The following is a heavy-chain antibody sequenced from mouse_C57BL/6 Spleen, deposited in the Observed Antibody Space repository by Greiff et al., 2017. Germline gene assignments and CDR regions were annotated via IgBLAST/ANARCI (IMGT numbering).Heavy chain of an antibody. J-gene: IGHJ2*01. CDR2: IDPSESYT. CDR1: GYTFTSYW. CDR3: AREQGNYFDY. V-gene: IGHV1-59*01. Sequence: VQLQQPGAELVRPGTSVTLSCKASGYTFTSYWMHWVKPRPGQGLEWIGVIDPSESYTNYNQKFKGKATLTVDTSSSTAYTQISSLTSEDSAVYYYAREQGNYFDYWGQGTTLTVSS.